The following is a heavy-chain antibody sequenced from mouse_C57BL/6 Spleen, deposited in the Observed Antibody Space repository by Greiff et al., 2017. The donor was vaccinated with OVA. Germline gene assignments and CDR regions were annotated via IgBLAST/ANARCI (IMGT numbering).Heavy chain of an antibody. CDR1: GYTFTDYY. D-gene: IGHD2-1*01. Sequence: VQLLQSGAELVRPGASVTLSCKASGYTFTDYYINWVKQRPGQGLEWIARIYPGSGNTYYNEKFKGKATLTAEKSSSTAYMQLSSLTSEDSAVYFWASDGNYAFDYWGQGTTLTVSS. CDR2: IYPGSGNT. V-gene: IGHV1-76*01. J-gene: IGHJ2*01. CDR3: ASDGNYAFDY.